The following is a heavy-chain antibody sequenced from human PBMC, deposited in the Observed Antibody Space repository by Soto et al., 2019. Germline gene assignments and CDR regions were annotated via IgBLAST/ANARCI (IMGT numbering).Heavy chain of an antibody. CDR2: IDQGGGEK. J-gene: IGHJ5*02. D-gene: IGHD3-10*01. CDR3: ARGGNWFDP. CDR1: GFTFTNYW. Sequence: EVQLVESGGALVQPGGSLRLSCAASGFTFTNYWMAWVRQAPGKGLEWVAHIDQGGGEKYYVDSVKGRFTISRDNAKNSLYLQMNSRRAEDTALYSCARGGNWFDPWGQGTLVTVSS. V-gene: IGHV3-7*05.